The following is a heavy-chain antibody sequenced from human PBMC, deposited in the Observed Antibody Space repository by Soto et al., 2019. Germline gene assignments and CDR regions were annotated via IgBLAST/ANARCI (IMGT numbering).Heavy chain of an antibody. CDR2: TYYRSKWYN. Sequence: QVQLQQSGPGLVKPSQTLSLTCAISGDSVSSNSAAWNWIRQSPSRGLEWLGRTYYRSKWYNDYAVAVTSRITINPDTSKNQFSLQLNSVTPEDTAVYYCARGRGSGWSVGSTFDYWGQGTLVTVSS. D-gene: IGHD6-19*01. CDR1: GDSVSSNSAA. CDR3: ARGRGSGWSVGSTFDY. J-gene: IGHJ4*02. V-gene: IGHV6-1*01.